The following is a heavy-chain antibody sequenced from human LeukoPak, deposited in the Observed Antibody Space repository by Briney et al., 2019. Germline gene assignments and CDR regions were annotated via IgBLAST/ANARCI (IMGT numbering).Heavy chain of an antibody. CDR2: INPSGGST. Sequence: ASVKVSCKVSGYTLTELSIHWVRQAPGQGLEWMGIINPSGGSTSYAQKFQGRVTMTRDTSTSTVYMELSSLRSEDTAVYYCARELRYSSGWTWFDPWGQGTLVTVSS. CDR1: GYTLTELS. D-gene: IGHD6-19*01. J-gene: IGHJ5*02. CDR3: ARELRYSSGWTWFDP. V-gene: IGHV1-46*01.